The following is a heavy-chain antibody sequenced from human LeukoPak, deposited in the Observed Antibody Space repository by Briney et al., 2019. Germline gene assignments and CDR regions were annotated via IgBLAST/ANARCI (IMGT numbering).Heavy chain of an antibody. D-gene: IGHD3-3*01. V-gene: IGHV1-2*02. J-gene: IGHJ4*02. CDR2: INPNSGGT. CDR3: ARLSDYDFWSGEGEGRLDY. Sequence: ASVKVSCKASGYTFTGYYMHWVRQAPGQGLEWMGWINPNSGGTNYAQKFQGRVTMTRDTSISTAYMELSRLRSDDTAVYYCARLSDYDFWSGEGEGRLDYWGQGTLVTVSS. CDR1: GYTFTGYY.